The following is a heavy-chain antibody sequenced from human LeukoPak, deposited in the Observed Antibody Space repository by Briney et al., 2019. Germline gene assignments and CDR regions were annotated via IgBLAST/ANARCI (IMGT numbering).Heavy chain of an antibody. D-gene: IGHD3-22*01. CDR1: GFTFSSYS. J-gene: IGHJ3*02. V-gene: IGHV3-48*01. Sequence: AGGSLRLSCAASGFTFSSYSMNWVRQAPGKGLEWVSYISSSSSTIYYADSAKGRFTISRDNAKNSLYLQMNSLRAEDTAVYYCARDPGYYDSSGYYYTYAFDIWGQGTMVTVSS. CDR3: ARDPGYYDSSGYYYTYAFDI. CDR2: ISSSSSTI.